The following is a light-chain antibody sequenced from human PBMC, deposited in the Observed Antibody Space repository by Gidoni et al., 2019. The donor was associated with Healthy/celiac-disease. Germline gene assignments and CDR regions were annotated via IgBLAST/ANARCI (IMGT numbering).Light chain of an antibody. J-gene: IGKJ1*01. CDR1: QSVSSSY. Sequence: EMVLTQSPGTLSLSPGERATLSCRASQSVSSSYLAWYQQKPGQAPRLLIYGASSRATGIPDRFSGSGSGTDFTLTISRLEPEDFAVYYCQQYGSSRWTFXQXTKVEIK. V-gene: IGKV3-20*01. CDR3: QQYGSSRWT. CDR2: GAS.